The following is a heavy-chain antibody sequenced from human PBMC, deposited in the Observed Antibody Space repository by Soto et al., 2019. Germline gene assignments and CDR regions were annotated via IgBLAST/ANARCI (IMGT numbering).Heavy chain of an antibody. CDR3: ARLGVGYSGYDEIDY. CDR1: GDSISKYY. V-gene: IGHV4-59*08. CDR2: IHYSGTT. J-gene: IGHJ4*02. D-gene: IGHD5-12*01. Sequence: PSETLSLTCTVSGDSISKYYYSWIRQPPGKGLEWIGYIHYSGTTNYNPSLKSRVTISVDTSKNQFSLKLSSVTAADTAVYYCARLGVGYSGYDEIDYWGQGTLVTVSS.